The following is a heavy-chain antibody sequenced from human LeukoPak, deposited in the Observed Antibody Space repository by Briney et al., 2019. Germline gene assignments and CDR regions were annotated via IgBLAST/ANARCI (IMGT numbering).Heavy chain of an antibody. J-gene: IGHJ3*02. D-gene: IGHD3-22*01. CDR3: ARDGRLFADAFDI. CDR2: IYYSGST. Sequence: PSETLSLTCSVWGGSISSYYWSWLRQPPGKGLEWIGYIYYSGSTNYNPSLKSRVTISVDTSKNQFSLKLSSVTAADTAVYYCARDGRLFADAFDIWGQGTMVTVSS. V-gene: IGHV4-59*01. CDR1: GGSISSYY.